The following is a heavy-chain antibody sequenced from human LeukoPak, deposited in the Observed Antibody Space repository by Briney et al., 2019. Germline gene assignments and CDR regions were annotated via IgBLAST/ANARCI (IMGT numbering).Heavy chain of an antibody. CDR3: VREDHNYYYDSSGYYD. V-gene: IGHV3-74*01. CDR2: INSDGSST. Sequence: AGGSLRLSCAASGFTYSSYWMHWVRQAPGKGLVWVSRINSDGSSTSYADSVKGRFTISRDNAKNTLYLQMNSLRAEDTAVYYCVREDHNYYYDSSGYYDWGQGTLVTVSS. J-gene: IGHJ4*02. D-gene: IGHD3-22*01. CDR1: GFTYSSYW.